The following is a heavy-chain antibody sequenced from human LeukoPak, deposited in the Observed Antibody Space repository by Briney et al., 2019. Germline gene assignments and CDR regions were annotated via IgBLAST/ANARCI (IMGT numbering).Heavy chain of an antibody. J-gene: IGHJ4*02. CDR3: ARDRPTMITFGGVIIAAY. D-gene: IGHD3-16*02. Sequence: ASVKASCKASGYTFTSHGINWVRQAPGQGLEWMGWISGYNGNTDYAQKFQGRVTMTTDRSTNTVYMELRSLRSDDTAVYYCARDRPTMITFGGVIIAAYWGQGTLVSVSS. CDR1: GYTFTSHG. V-gene: IGHV1-18*01. CDR2: ISGYNGNT.